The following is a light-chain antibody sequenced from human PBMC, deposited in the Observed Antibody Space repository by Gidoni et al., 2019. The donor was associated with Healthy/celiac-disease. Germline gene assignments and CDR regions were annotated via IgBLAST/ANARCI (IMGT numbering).Light chain of an antibody. V-gene: IGKV1-39*01. J-gene: IGKJ1*01. CDR3: QQSYSTPPT. CDR1: QSISSY. Sequence: DIQMPQSPSSLSASVGDRVTITCRASQSISSYLNWYQQKPGKAPKLLIYSASSLQSGVPSRFSGSGSGTDFTLNISSLQHEDVATYYCQQSYSTPPTFGQGTKVEIK. CDR2: SAS.